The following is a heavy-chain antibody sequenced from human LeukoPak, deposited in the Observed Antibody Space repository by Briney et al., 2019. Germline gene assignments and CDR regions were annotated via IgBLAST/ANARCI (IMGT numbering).Heavy chain of an antibody. J-gene: IGHJ2*01. Sequence: SVKVSCKASGGTFSSYAISWVRQAPGQGLEWMGRIIPILGIANYAQKFQGRVTITADKSTSTAYMELSSLRSEDTAVYYCARAARQGFSMIVVPFFYFDLWGRGTLVTVSS. CDR3: ARAARQGFSMIVVPFFYFDL. CDR2: IIPILGIA. CDR1: GGTFSSYA. V-gene: IGHV1-69*04. D-gene: IGHD3-22*01.